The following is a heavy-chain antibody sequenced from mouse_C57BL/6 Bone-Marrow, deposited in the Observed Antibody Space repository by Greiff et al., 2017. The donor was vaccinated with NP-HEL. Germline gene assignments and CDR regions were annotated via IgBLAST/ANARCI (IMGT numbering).Heavy chain of an antibody. J-gene: IGHJ2*01. D-gene: IGHD1-1*01. V-gene: IGHV1-62-2*01. CDR1: GYTFTEYT. CDR3: ARHEEGVFMTTVVAKSPYFDY. CDR2: FYPGSGSI. Sequence: VQLQQSGAELVKPGASVTLSCKASGYTFTEYTIHWVKQRSGQGLEWIGWFYPGSGSIKYNEKFKDKATLTADKSSSTVYMELSRLTSEDSAVYFCARHEEGVFMTTVVAKSPYFDYWGQGTTLTVSS.